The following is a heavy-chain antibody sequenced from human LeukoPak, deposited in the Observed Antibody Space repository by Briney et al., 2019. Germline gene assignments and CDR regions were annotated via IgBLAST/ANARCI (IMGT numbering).Heavy chain of an antibody. CDR3: ARGSSYYYYMDV. Sequence: ASVKVSCKASGYTFTSYGISWVRQAPGQGLKWMGWISAYNGNTNYAQKLQGRVTMTTDTSTSTAYMEPRSLRSDDTAVYYCARGSSYYYYMDVWGKGTTVTVSS. J-gene: IGHJ6*03. D-gene: IGHD5/OR15-5a*01. V-gene: IGHV1-18*01. CDR2: ISAYNGNT. CDR1: GYTFTSYG.